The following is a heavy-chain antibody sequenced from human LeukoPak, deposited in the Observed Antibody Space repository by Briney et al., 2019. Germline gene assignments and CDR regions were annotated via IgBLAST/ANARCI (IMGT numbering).Heavy chain of an antibody. CDR3: AKDRTGTVYSSSDY. J-gene: IGHJ4*02. V-gene: IGHV3-23*01. CDR1: GFTFSSYA. D-gene: IGHD6-6*01. Sequence: GGSLRLSCAASGFTFSSYAMSWVRQAPGKGLEWVSAISGSGGSTYYADSVKGRFTISRDNSRNTLYLQMNSLRAEDTAVYYCAKDRTGTVYSSSDYWGQGTLVTVSS. CDR2: ISGSGGST.